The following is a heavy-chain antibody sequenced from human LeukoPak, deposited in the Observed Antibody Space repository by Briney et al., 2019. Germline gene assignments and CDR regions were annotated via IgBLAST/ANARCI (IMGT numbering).Heavy chain of an antibody. CDR1: GDTFSSYA. CDR3: ATTLGGGYSYGYWDY. CDR2: IIPIFGAA. Sequence: GSSVKVSCKASGDTFSSYAISWVRQAPGQGLEWMGGIIPIFGAANYAQKFQGRVTITADESTSTAYMELSSLRSEDTAVYYCATTLGGGYSYGYWDYWGQGTLVTVSS. D-gene: IGHD5-18*01. V-gene: IGHV1-69*01. J-gene: IGHJ4*02.